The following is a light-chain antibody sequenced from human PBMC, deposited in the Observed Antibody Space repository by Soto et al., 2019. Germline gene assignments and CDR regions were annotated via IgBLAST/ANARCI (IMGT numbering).Light chain of an antibody. CDR2: GAS. J-gene: IGKJ1*01. V-gene: IGKV3-20*01. Sequence: EIVLTQSPGTLSLSPGERATLSCRASQSVSRSYLAWYQQKLGQAPRLLIYGASSRATGIPDRLSGSGSGTVFTLTICRLVPEDFAVYYCQQYDSSPWTFGQGTKVDIK. CDR1: QSVSRSY. CDR3: QQYDSSPWT.